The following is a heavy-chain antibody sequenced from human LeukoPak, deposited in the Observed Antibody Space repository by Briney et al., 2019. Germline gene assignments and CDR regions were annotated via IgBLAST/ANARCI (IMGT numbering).Heavy chain of an antibody. V-gene: IGHV4-38-2*02. CDR3: ARTNHSGRVADY. J-gene: IGHJ4*02. Sequence: NPSETLSLTCTVSGYSISSGYYWGWIRQPPGKGLEWIGSIYHSGSTYYNPSLKSRVTISIGTSKNQFSLKLSSVTAADTAVYYCARTNHSGRVADYWGQGTLVTVSS. CDR2: IYHSGST. CDR1: GYSISSGYY. D-gene: IGHD2-15*01.